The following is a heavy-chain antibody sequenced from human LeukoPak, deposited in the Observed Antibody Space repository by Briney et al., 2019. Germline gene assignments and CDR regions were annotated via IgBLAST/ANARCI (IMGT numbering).Heavy chain of an antibody. V-gene: IGHV3-30*18. CDR1: GFTFDTYG. Sequence: GGSLRLSCAASGFTFDTYGMHWVRQAPGKGLDWVAVISHDGVDKYYADSVKGRFTISRDNSKNTVSLQVNSLRAEDTAAYYCAKGGYCSATRCYVGKGMDDWGQGTLVTVSS. CDR2: ISHDGVDK. J-gene: IGHJ4*02. D-gene: IGHD2-2*01. CDR3: AKGGYCSATRCYVGKGMDD.